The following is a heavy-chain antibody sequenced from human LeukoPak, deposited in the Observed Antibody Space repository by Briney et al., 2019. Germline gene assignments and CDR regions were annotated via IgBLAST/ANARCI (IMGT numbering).Heavy chain of an antibody. D-gene: IGHD6-13*01. CDR1: GYTFTSYY. J-gene: IGHJ6*02. CDR3: ARDSSSQQQLVHYYYYYGMDV. CDR2: INPSGGST. V-gene: IGHV1-46*01. Sequence: ASVKVSRKASGYTFTSYYMHWVRQAPGQGLEWMGIINPSGGSTSYAQKFQGRVTMTRDTSTSTVYMELSSLRSEDTAVYYCARDSSSQQQLVHYYYYYGMDVWGQGTTVTVSS.